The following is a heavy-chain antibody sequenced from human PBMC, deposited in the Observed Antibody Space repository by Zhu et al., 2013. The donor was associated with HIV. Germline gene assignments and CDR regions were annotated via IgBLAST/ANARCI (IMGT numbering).Heavy chain of an antibody. CDR2: IIPIFGTA. V-gene: IGHV1-69*01. CDR1: GGTFSSYA. CDR3: ARALERWELSVTYYYYYGMDV. Sequence: QVQLVQSGAEVKKPGSSVKVSCKASGGTFSSYAISWVRQAPGQGLEWMGGIIPIFGTANYAQKFQGRVTITADESTSTAYMELSSLRSEDTAVYYCARALERWELSVTYYYYYGMDVWGQGTTVTVSS. D-gene: IGHD1-26*01. J-gene: IGHJ6*02.